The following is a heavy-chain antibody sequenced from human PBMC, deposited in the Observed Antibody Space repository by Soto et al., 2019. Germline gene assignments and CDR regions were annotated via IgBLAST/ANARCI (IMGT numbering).Heavy chain of an antibody. Sequence: EVQLLESGGGLVQPGGSLRLSCVASGFTFSGYAMSWVRQAPGKGLQWVSAIRDTGGYTYYADSVNGRFTISRDNSKSTLFLQMDSLTADDSALYYCAKPSHEMLTGYSPFDHWGQGTLVTVSS. CDR3: AKPSHEMLTGYSPFDH. D-gene: IGHD3-9*01. CDR1: GFTFSGYA. CDR2: IRDTGGYT. J-gene: IGHJ4*02. V-gene: IGHV3-23*01.